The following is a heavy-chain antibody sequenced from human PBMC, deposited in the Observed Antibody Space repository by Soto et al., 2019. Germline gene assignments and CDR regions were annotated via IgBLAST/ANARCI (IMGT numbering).Heavy chain of an antibody. J-gene: IGHJ5*02. Sequence: PSETLSLTCTVSGGSISSGDCYWSWIRQPPGKGLEWIGFMYYSGSTYYNPSLKSRVTISVDTSKNQFSLKLSSVTAADTAVYYCATQEVGGSYVYTFDPWGQGTLVTVSS. CDR1: GGSISSGDCY. D-gene: IGHD1-26*01. CDR3: ATQEVGGSYVYTFDP. CDR2: MYYSGST. V-gene: IGHV4-30-4*01.